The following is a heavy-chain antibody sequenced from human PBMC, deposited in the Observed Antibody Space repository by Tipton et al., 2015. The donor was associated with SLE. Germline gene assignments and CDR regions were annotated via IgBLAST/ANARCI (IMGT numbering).Heavy chain of an antibody. J-gene: IGHJ2*01. Sequence: TLSLTCSVSGASITSAGYYWSWMRHHPGKGLEWIGNIYFSGTTYYNPSLRSRVSISVDTSKDQFSLNLASVTAADTGVYYCASLRNGLWYFDVWGRGTLVTVSS. CDR1: GASITSAGYY. D-gene: IGHD2-8*01. V-gene: IGHV4-31*03. CDR3: ASLRNGLWYFDV. CDR2: IYFSGTT.